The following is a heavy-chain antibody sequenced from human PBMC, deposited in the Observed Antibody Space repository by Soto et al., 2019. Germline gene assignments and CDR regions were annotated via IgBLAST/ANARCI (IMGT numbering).Heavy chain of an antibody. CDR3: AKDPSPYEQWVVDFFDY. J-gene: IGHJ4*02. Sequence: GGSLRLSCAASGFIYISYAMSWVRQAPGKGLEWVSAISGSGGSTYYADSVKGRFTISRDNSKNTLYLQMNSLRAEDTAVYYCAKDPSPYEQWVVDFFDYWGQGTLVTVSS. V-gene: IGHV3-23*01. CDR1: GFIYISYA. D-gene: IGHD6-19*01. CDR2: ISGSGGST.